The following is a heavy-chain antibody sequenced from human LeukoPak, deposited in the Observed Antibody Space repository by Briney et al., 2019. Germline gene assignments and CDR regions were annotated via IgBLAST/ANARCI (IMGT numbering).Heavy chain of an antibody. CDR2: IRQDGSEA. V-gene: IGHV3-7*01. Sequence: GGSLRLSCVASGFTLSNYGMHWVRQAPGKGPEWVANIRQDGSEAFYVDSVKGRFTMSRDNARNSLSLQMDSLRAEDTAVYYCARLMFLWPPIYFDSWGQGTLVTVSS. CDR3: ARLMFLWPPIYFDS. CDR1: GFTLSNYG. D-gene: IGHD2-8*01. J-gene: IGHJ4*02.